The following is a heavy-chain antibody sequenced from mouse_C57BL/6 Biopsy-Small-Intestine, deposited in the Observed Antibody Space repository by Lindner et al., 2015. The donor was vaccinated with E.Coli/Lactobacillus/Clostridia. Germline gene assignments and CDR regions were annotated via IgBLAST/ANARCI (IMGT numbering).Heavy chain of an antibody. Sequence: VQLQESGPELVKPGASVKISCKASGYAFSSSWMNWVKQRPGKGLEWIGRIYPEDGHTIYNGKFEGKATPTADKSSNTVYIQLSSLTSEDSAVYFCARVAWFAYWGQGTLVTVSA. V-gene: IGHV1-82*01. J-gene: IGHJ3*01. CDR1: GYAFSSSW. CDR3: ARVAWFAY. CDR2: IYPEDGHT.